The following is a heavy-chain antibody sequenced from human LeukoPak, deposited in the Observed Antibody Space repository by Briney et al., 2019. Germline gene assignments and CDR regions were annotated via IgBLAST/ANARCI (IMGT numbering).Heavy chain of an antibody. CDR2: ISAYNGNT. Sequence: ASVKVSCKASGYTFTSYGISWVRQAPGQGLEWMGWISAYNGNTNYAQKLQGRVTMTTDTSTSTAYMELRSLRSDDTAVYYCARNLHYYDSSGSPGYWGQGTLVTVSS. J-gene: IGHJ4*02. D-gene: IGHD3-22*01. CDR1: GYTFTSYG. V-gene: IGHV1-18*01. CDR3: ARNLHYYDSSGSPGY.